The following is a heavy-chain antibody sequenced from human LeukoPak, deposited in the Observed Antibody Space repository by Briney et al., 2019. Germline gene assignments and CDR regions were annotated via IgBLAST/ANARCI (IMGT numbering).Heavy chain of an antibody. CDR2: INPNSGGT. Sequence: ASVKVSCKASGYTFIGYYVHWVRQAPGQGLEWMGWINPNSGGTKYAQNFQGRVTMTRDTSISTAYMELSSLRSDDTAVYYCARGSLWDSSSGPWSHPSDYWGQGTLVTVSS. D-gene: IGHD3-22*01. J-gene: IGHJ4*02. V-gene: IGHV1-2*02. CDR1: GYTFIGYY. CDR3: ARGSLWDSSSGPWSHPSDY.